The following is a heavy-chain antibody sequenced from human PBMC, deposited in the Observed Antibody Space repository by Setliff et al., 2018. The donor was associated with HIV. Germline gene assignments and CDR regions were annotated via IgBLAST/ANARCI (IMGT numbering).Heavy chain of an antibody. CDR3: AREYSGSGINFNPLT. Sequence: SETLSLTCAVSGVSISSRNWWSWVRQPPGKGLEWIGEINYSGNTNYNPSLKTRVTISVDKSKNQFFLNLKSVTAADTAVDFCAREYSGSGINFNPLTWGQGTLVTVSS. J-gene: IGHJ5*02. CDR2: INYSGNT. V-gene: IGHV4-4*02. D-gene: IGHD3-10*01. CDR1: GVSISSRNW.